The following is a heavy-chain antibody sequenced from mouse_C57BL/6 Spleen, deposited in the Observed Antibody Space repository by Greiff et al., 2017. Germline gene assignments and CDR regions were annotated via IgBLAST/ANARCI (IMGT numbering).Heavy chain of an antibody. D-gene: IGHD1-1*01. CDR3: ARRYYGSSRYYAMDY. V-gene: IGHV1-80*01. J-gene: IGHJ4*01. CDR1: GYAFSSYW. CDR2: IYPGDGDT. Sequence: VKLVESGAELVKPGASVKISCKASGYAFSSYWMNWVKQRPGKGLEWIGQIYPGDGDTNYNGKFKGKATLTADKSSSTAYMQLSSLTSEDSAVYFCARRYYGSSRYYAMDYWGQGTSVTVSS.